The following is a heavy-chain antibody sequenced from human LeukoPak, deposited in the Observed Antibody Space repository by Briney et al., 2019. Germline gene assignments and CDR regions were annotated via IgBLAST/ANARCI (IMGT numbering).Heavy chain of an antibody. CDR2: IDPSDSYT. J-gene: IGHJ6*02. CDR3: AVLVVNAGAEEDFWSGYSRDYYYYGMDV. CDR1: GYSFTSYW. D-gene: IGHD3-3*01. Sequence: GESLKISCKGSGYSFTSYWISWVRQMPGKGLEWMGRIDPSDSYTNYSPSFQGHVTISADKSISTAYLQWSSLKASDPAMYYCAVLVVNAGAEEDFWSGYSRDYYYYGMDVWGQGTTVTVSS. V-gene: IGHV5-10-1*01.